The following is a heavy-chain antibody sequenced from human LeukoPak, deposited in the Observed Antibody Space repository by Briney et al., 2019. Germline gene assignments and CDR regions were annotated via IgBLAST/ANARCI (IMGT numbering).Heavy chain of an antibody. J-gene: IGHJ4*02. Sequence: ASVKVSCKVSGYTLTALSMHWVRQAPGKGFEWLGRFDPEKGETIYAQKFQGRVTMTEDTSTDTAYMELSSLRSEDTGVYYCATEGYYDSSGYYNDYWGQGTLVTVSS. D-gene: IGHD3-22*01. V-gene: IGHV1-24*01. CDR1: GYTLTALS. CDR2: FDPEKGET. CDR3: ATEGYYDSSGYYNDY.